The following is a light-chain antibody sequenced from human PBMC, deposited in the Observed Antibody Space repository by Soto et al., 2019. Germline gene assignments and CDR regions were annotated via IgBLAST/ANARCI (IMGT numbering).Light chain of an antibody. CDR3: QQSYSAPMYT. CDR1: QSISTY. V-gene: IGKV1-39*01. CDR2: AAS. Sequence: DIQMTQSPSSLSASVGDRVSISCRASQSISTYLNWYQQTPGKAPKLLIYAASTLQSGVPSRFSGSGSGTDFTLTISSLQPDDFATYYCQQSYSAPMYTFGQGTKLEIK. J-gene: IGKJ2*01.